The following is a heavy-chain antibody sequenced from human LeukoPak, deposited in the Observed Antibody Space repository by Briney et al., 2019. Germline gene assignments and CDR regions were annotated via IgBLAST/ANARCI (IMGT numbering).Heavy chain of an antibody. Sequence: ASVKVSCKASGYTFTTYDINWVRQATGQGLEWMGWMNPNSGDTGYAQKFQGRVTMTRNTSISTAYMELSSLRSEDTAVYYCARMSYYDSSGDNWFDPWGQGTLVTVSS. V-gene: IGHV1-8*01. CDR3: ARMSYYDSSGDNWFDP. D-gene: IGHD3-22*01. J-gene: IGHJ5*02. CDR2: MNPNSGDT. CDR1: GYTFTTYD.